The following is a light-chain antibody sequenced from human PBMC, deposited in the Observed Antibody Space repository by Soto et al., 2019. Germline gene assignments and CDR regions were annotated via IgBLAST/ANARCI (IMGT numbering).Light chain of an antibody. V-gene: IGKV3-20*01. Sequence: EIVLTQSPGTLSLSPGERATLSCRASQTISNSYLAWYQQKPGQAPRLLIYGASNRATGIPDRFSGSGSGTGFTLTISRLEPEDFGVYYCHHYGSSLKITFGQGTRLEIK. CDR1: QTISNSY. J-gene: IGKJ5*01. CDR2: GAS. CDR3: HHYGSSLKIT.